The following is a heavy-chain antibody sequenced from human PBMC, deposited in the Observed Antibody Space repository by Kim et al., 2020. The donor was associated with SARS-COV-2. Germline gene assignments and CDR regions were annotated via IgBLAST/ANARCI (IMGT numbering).Heavy chain of an antibody. D-gene: IGHD3-10*01. V-gene: IGHV1-8*01. J-gene: IGHJ6*02. CDR3: AMKPVLLWLGDGYFYGMDI. Sequence: ASVKVFCKASGYTFTSYDINWVRQATGQGLEWMGWMNPNIGNSAYAQKFQGRVTMTRNTSISTAYMELSSLRSEDTAVYYCAMKPVLLWLGDGYFYGMDIWGLGTTVTVSS. CDR1: GYTFTSYD. CDR2: MNPNIGNS.